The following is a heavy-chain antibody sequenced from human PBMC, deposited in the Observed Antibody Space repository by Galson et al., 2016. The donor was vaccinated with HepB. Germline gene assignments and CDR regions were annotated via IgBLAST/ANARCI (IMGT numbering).Heavy chain of an antibody. V-gene: IGHV1-18*01. Sequence: SVKVSCNASGYTFTNYGISWLRQAPGQGLEWLGWISAYNGNTNYVQALQGRVTITADKSTSTAYMELSSLRPEDTAVYYCAREYRGYRGDAFDIWGLGTTVTVSS. CDR2: ISAYNGNT. D-gene: IGHD3-22*01. J-gene: IGHJ3*02. CDR3: AREYRGYRGDAFDI. CDR1: GYTFTNYG.